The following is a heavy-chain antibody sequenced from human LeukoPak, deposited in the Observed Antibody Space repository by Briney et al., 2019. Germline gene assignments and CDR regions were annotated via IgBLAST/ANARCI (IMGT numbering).Heavy chain of an antibody. J-gene: IGHJ4*02. CDR3: VRDDGGPGYFDY. CDR2: IIPIFGTA. CDR1: GGTFSSYA. Sequence: GASVKVSCKASGGTFSSYAISWVRQAPGQGLEWMGGIIPIFGTANYAQKFQGRVTITADESTSTAYMELSSLRSEDTAVYYCVRDDGGPGYFDYWGQGTLVTVSS. V-gene: IGHV1-69*13. D-gene: IGHD3-16*01.